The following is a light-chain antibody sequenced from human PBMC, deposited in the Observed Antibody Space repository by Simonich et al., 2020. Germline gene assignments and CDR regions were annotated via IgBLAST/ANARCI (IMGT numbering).Light chain of an antibody. CDR2: DAS. V-gene: IGKV1-13*02. CDR1: QGIRSA. Sequence: AIQLTHSPSSLSAFVGDRVTITCRASQGIRSALAWYQQKPGKAPKLLIYDASSLESGGPSRFSGMGSGTYFTLTISSLQPEDFATYYCQQFNSYPRTFGQGTKVEIK. J-gene: IGKJ1*01. CDR3: QQFNSYPRT.